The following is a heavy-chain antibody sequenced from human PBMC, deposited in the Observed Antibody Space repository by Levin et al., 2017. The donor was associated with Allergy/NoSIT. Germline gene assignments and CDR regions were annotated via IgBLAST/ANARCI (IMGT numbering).Heavy chain of an antibody. CDR1: GGSVSSGSYY. D-gene: IGHD6-6*01. CDR3: AMYSSSSSCFQH. V-gene: IGHV4-61*01. CDR2: IYYSGST. Sequence: SQTLSLTCTVSGGSVSSGSYYWSWIRQPPGKGLEWIGYIYYSGSTNYNPSLKSRVTISVDTSKNQFSLKLSSVTAADTAVYYCAMYSSSSSCFQHWGQGTLVTVSS. J-gene: IGHJ1*01.